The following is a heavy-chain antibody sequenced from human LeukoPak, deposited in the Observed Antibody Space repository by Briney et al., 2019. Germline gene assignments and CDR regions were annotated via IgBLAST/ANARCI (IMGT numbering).Heavy chain of an antibody. CDR2: IYGGSTTTT. V-gene: IGHV3-23*01. Sequence: SGGSLRLSCVASGFTFSKYTMSWVRQAPGKGLEWVSGIYGGSTTTTLYADSVKGRFTISRDNSMNTLYLQMNSLRAEDTAVYYCAKETGYEGSGYFFDCWGQGTLVTVSS. CDR1: GFTFSKYT. J-gene: IGHJ4*02. D-gene: IGHD3-22*01. CDR3: AKETGYEGSGYFFDC.